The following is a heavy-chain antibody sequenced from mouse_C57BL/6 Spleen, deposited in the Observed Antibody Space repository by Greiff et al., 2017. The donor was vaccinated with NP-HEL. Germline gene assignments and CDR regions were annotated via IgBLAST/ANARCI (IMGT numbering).Heavy chain of an antibody. CDR3: AREGVTTVVATDGYFDV. CDR2: INPSTGGT. V-gene: IGHV1-42*01. CDR1: GYSFTGYY. J-gene: IGHJ1*03. Sequence: EVQLQQSGPELVKPGASVKISCKASGYSFTGYYMNWVKQSPEKSLEWIGEINPSTGGTTYNQKFKAKATLTVDKSASTAYMQLKCLTAEDSAVYYCAREGVTTVVATDGYFDVWGTGTTVTVSS. D-gene: IGHD1-1*01.